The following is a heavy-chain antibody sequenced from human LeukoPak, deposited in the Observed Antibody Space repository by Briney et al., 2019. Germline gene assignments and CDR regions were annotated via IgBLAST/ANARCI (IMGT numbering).Heavy chain of an antibody. V-gene: IGHV4-39*07. J-gene: IGHJ3*02. Sequence: SETLSLTCTVSGGSISSTSSYWGWIRQPPGKGLEWIGNVYYSGSTNYNPSLKSRVTISADTSKNQFSLKLSSVTAADTAVYYCARGVKGYYDFWSGNDAFDIWGQGTMVTVSS. CDR2: VYYSGST. D-gene: IGHD3-3*01. CDR3: ARGVKGYYDFWSGNDAFDI. CDR1: GGSISSTSSY.